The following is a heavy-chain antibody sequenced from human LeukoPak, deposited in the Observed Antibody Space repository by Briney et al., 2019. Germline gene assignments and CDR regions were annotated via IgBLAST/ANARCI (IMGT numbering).Heavy chain of an antibody. V-gene: IGHV4-30-2*01. CDR3: ARGIAVAGISPVGFAP. J-gene: IGHJ5*02. Sequence: SETLSLTCAVSGGSISSVGYSWSWIRQPPGKGLEWIGYIYHSGSTYYNPSLKSRVTISVDRSKNQLSLKLRSVTAADTAVYYLARGIAVAGISPVGFAPCGQGTLVTVSS. D-gene: IGHD6-19*01. CDR1: GGSISSVGYS. CDR2: IYHSGST.